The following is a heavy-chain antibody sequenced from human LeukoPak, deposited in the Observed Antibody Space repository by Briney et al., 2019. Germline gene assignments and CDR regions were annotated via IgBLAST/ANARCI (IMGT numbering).Heavy chain of an antibody. D-gene: IGHD3-22*01. J-gene: IGHJ4*02. CDR2: ISGSGGST. Sequence: PGGSLRLSCAASGFTFSSSAMSWVRQVPGKGLEWVSAISGSGGSTYYADSVKGRFTISRDNSKNTLYLQMNSLRAEDTAVYYCAKDQDYYDSSGYYDYWGQGTLVTVSS. CDR3: AKDQDYYDSSGYYDY. V-gene: IGHV3-23*01. CDR1: GFTFSSSA.